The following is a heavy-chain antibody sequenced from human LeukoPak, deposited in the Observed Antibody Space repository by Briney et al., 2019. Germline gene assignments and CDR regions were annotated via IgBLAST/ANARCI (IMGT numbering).Heavy chain of an antibody. CDR3: ASYSNWGDFDS. Sequence: EASVKVSCKASGGTFSTFGITWVRQAPGQGLEWIGGTIPIFGAKHYAQKFRGRVTFTADNSTTTTFMELSSLRSEDTALYFCASYSNWGDFDSWGQGTLVTVSS. D-gene: IGHD7-27*01. CDR1: GGTFSTFG. CDR2: TIPIFGAK. V-gene: IGHV1-69*06. J-gene: IGHJ4*02.